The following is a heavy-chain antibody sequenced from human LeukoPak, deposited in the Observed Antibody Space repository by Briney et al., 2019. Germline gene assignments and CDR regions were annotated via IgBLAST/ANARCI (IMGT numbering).Heavy chain of an antibody. J-gene: IGHJ6*04. V-gene: IGHV3-43D*03. Sequence: PGGSLRLSCAASGFTFDDYAMHWVRQAPGKGLEWVSLISWDGGSTYYADSVKGRFTISRDNSKNSLYLQTNSLRAEDTALYYCAKGIVEYSSSSPMDVWGKGTTVTVSS. D-gene: IGHD6-6*01. CDR2: ISWDGGST. CDR3: AKGIVEYSSSSPMDV. CDR1: GFTFDDYA.